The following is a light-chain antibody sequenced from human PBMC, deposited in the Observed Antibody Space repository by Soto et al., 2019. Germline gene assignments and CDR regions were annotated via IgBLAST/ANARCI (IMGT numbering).Light chain of an antibody. CDR1: ESVGGNS. CDR2: DAS. J-gene: IGKJ4*01. V-gene: IGKV3-20*01. CDR3: QQYGSSPF. Sequence: EIVLTQSPGSLSLSPGERATLSCRASESVGGNSLAWYQQKPGQAPRLLIYDASSRATGIADRFSGSGSGTDFTLTISRLEPEDFAVYYCQQYGSSPFFGGGTKVE.